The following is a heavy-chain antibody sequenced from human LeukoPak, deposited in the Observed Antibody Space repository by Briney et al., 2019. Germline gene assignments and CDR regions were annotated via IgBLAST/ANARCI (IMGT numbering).Heavy chain of an antibody. CDR1: GFIFSSYG. V-gene: IGHV3-48*03. Sequence: EGSLRLSCAACGFIFSSYGMNWLRQAPGKGPEWISYISRSGATIYYADSVKGRFTISRDNAKNSLYLQMSSLGAEDTAIYYCSRDRGGGDMYFDYWGQGTLVTVSS. D-gene: IGHD2-21*02. CDR2: ISRSGATI. J-gene: IGHJ4*02. CDR3: SRDRGGGDMYFDY.